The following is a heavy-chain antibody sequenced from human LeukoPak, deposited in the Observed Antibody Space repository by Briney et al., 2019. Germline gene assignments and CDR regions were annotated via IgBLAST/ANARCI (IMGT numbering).Heavy chain of an antibody. J-gene: IGHJ4*02. Sequence: SGGSLRLSCAASGFTFSSYAMHWVRQAPGKGLEWVAVISYDGSNKYYADSVKGRFTISRDNSKNTLYLQMNSLKTEDTAVYYCTSSRSHPDYWGQGTLVTVSS. CDR1: GFTFSSYA. CDR2: ISYDGSNK. CDR3: TSSRSHPDY. D-gene: IGHD1-26*01. V-gene: IGHV3-30*04.